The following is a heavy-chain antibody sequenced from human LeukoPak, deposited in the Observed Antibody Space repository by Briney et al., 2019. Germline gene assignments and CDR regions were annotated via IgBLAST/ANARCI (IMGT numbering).Heavy chain of an antibody. J-gene: IGHJ5*02. V-gene: IGHV3-48*04. CDR2: ISSSSSTI. CDR1: GFTFSSYC. D-gene: IGHD1-1*01. Sequence: SGGSLRLSCAASGFTFSSYCMNWGRQAPGKGLEWVSYISSSSSTIYYADSVKGRFTISRDNAKNSLYLQMNSLRAEDTAVYYCARDRPGRGTTNWFDPWGQGTLVTVSS. CDR3: ARDRPGRGTTNWFDP.